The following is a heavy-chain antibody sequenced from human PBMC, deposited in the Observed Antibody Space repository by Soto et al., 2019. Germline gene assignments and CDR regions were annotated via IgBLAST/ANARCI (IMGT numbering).Heavy chain of an antibody. V-gene: IGHV1-24*01. CDR1: GYTLTELS. CDR3: ATDLSQYSRSCYGLERSY. CDR2: FDPEDGET. D-gene: IGHD6-13*01. Sequence: ASVKVSCKVSGYTLTELSMLWVRQAPGKGREWMGGFDPEDGETMYAQKFQGRVTMTEDTSTDTAYIELSSLRSEDTAVSYCATDLSQYSRSCYGLERSYWRQESLVTVS. J-gene: IGHJ4*02.